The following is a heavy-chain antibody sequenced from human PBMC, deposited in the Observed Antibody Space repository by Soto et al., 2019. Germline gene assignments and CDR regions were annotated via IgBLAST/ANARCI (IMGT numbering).Heavy chain of an antibody. CDR2: ISSSSSYI. CDR1: GFTFSSYS. V-gene: IGHV3-21*01. J-gene: IGHJ4*02. Sequence: EVQLVESGGGLVKPGGSLRLSCAASGFTFSSYSMNWVRQAPGKGLEWVSSISSSSSYIYYADSVKGRFTISRDNAKXXXXLQXXXXXXXXTXXYYCARXTTVTTRPPYFDYWGQGTLVTVSS. D-gene: IGHD4-17*01. CDR3: ARXTTVTTRPPYFDY.